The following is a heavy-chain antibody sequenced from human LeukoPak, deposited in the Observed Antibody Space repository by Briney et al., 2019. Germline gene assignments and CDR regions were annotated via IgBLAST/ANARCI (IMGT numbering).Heavy chain of an antibody. Sequence: GGSLRLSCAASGFSFSSYNMNWVRQPPGKGLEWVSSISSSYPDTYYADSVKGRFTISRDNAKNSLYLQMNSLRAEDTAVYFCARGQSRGRYMDVWGKGTTVTVSS. J-gene: IGHJ6*03. CDR1: GFSFSSYN. CDR3: ARGQSRGRYMDV. D-gene: IGHD3-10*01. V-gene: IGHV3-21*01. CDR2: ISSSYPDT.